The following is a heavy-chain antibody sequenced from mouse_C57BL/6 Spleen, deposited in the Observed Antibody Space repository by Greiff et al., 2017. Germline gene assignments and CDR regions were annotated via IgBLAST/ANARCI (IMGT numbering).Heavy chain of an antibody. D-gene: IGHD6-1*01. CDR2: ISSGSSTI. CDR3: ARYSLYYAMDY. V-gene: IGHV5-17*01. J-gene: IGHJ4*01. Sequence: VPLKESGGGLVKPGGSLKLSCAASGFTFSDYGMHWVRQAPEKGLEWVAYISSGSSTIYYADTVKGRFTISRDNAKNTLFLQMTSLRSEDTAMYYCARYSLYYAMDYWGQGTSVTVSS. CDR1: GFTFSDYG.